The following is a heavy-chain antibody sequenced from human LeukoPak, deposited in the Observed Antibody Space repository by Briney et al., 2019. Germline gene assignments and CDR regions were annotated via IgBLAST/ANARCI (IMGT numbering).Heavy chain of an antibody. CDR3: ELAVASWFDP. CDR2: ISVYSGKT. J-gene: IGHJ5*02. CDR1: GYTFSNYG. V-gene: IGHV1-18*01. Sequence: ASVKVSCKASGYTFSNYGISWVRQAPGQGLEWMGWISVYSGKTNYAQKLRGRVTMTTDTPTGTAYMELRNLRSDDTAAWFGELAVASWFDPWGQGTLVTVSS. D-gene: IGHD3-10*01.